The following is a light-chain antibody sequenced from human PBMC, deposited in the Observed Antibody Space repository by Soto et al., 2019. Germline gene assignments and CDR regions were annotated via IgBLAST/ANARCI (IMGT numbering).Light chain of an antibody. J-gene: IGKJ4*01. V-gene: IGKV3-15*01. Sequence: EIVITQAPATLSVSPGERATLSCRASQSVSNSVAWYQQKPGQAPRLLIYHAATRATGIPARFSGSGSGTEVTLTISSLQSEDFAVYYCQKYNEWPLTFGGGTKVEIK. CDR2: HAA. CDR1: QSVSNS. CDR3: QKYNEWPLT.